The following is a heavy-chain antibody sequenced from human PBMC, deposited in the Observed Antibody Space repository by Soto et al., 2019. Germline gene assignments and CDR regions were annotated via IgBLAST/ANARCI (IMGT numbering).Heavy chain of an antibody. Sequence: PWETLSLTCTVSGDSISSYYWGWIRQPPGKGLEWIGYIHYSGSTNYNPSLKSRVTISVDTPKNQFSLKVNSMTAADTAVYYCARGGLAARKGRWFDPWGQGTLVTVSS. D-gene: IGHD6-6*01. J-gene: IGHJ5*02. V-gene: IGHV4-59*01. CDR1: GDSISSYY. CDR2: IHYSGST. CDR3: ARGGLAARKGRWFDP.